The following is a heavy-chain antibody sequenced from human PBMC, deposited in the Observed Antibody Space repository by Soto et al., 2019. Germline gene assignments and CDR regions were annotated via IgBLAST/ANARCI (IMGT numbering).Heavy chain of an antibody. CDR2: IRSKAYGGIT. CDR3: TRDLRYCSGGSCYRLPDY. V-gene: IGHV3-49*03. J-gene: IGHJ4*02. Sequence: GGSLRLSCTASGFTFCDYAMSWFRQAPGKGLEWVGFIRSKAYGGITEYAASVKGRFTISRDDSKSISYLQMNSLKTEDTAVYYCTRDLRYCSGGSCYRLPDYWGQGTLVTVSS. CDR1: GFTFCDYA. D-gene: IGHD2-15*01.